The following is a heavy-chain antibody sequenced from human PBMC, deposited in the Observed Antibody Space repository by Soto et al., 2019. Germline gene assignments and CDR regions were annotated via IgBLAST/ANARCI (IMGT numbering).Heavy chain of an antibody. Sequence: PGGSLRLSCAASGFTFSSYWMSWVRQAPGKGLEWVANIKQDGSEKYYVDSVKGRFTISRDNAKNSLYLQMNSLRAEDTAVYYCRYSSGWEDFDYWGQGTLVTVSS. D-gene: IGHD6-19*01. V-gene: IGHV3-7*01. CDR3: RYSSGWEDFDY. J-gene: IGHJ4*02. CDR2: IKQDGSEK. CDR1: GFTFSSYW.